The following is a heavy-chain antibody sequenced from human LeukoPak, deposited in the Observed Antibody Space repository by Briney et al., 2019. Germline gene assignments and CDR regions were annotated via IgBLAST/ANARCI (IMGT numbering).Heavy chain of an antibody. CDR2: ISSGGSYI. J-gene: IGHJ4*02. CDR3: ASRDYFDY. V-gene: IGHV3-21*01. Sequence: PGGSLRLSCAASGFTFSNYNVNWVRQAPGKGLEWVSSISSGGSYIYYADSVMGRFTISRDNAKNSLYLQMSSLRDEDTAVYYCASRDYFDYWGQGTLVTVSS. CDR1: GFTFSNYN.